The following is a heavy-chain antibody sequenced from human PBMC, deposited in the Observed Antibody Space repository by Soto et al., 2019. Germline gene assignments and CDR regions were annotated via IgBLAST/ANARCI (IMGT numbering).Heavy chain of an antibody. Sequence: QITLKESGPTLVKPTQTLTLTCSFSGFSLTTRGVGVGWIRQPPGKALEWLALIYWDDDNRYSPSLKSRLTSSKDTPKNQVVLTLTHMDPVDTATNYCAHVAGSAQHLYSYYYCIDVWGKGATVAVS. D-gene: IGHD3-10*01. V-gene: IGHV2-5*02. CDR1: GFSLTTRGVG. J-gene: IGHJ6*03. CDR3: AHVAGSAQHLYSYYYCIDV. CDR2: IYWDDDN.